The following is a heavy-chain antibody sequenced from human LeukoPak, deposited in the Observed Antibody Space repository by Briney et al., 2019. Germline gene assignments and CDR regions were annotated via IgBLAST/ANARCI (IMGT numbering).Heavy chain of an antibody. CDR2: IYTSGST. D-gene: IGHD6-13*01. Sequence: SETLSLTCTVSGGSISIFYWSWIRQPAGKGLEWIGRIYTSGSTNYNPSLKSRVTMSVDTSKNQFSLKLSSVTAADTAVYYCARDGQQPDDAIDIWGQGTMVTVSS. V-gene: IGHV4-4*07. CDR3: ARDGQQPDDAIDI. J-gene: IGHJ3*02. CDR1: GGSISIFY.